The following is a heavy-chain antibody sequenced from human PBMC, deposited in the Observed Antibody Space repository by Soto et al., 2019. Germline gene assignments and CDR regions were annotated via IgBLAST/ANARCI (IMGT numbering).Heavy chain of an antibody. CDR3: ARGVGLYSNYDY. CDR2: INAGNGNT. J-gene: IGHJ4*02. CDR1: GYTFTSYA. V-gene: IGHV1-3*01. Sequence: QVQLVQSGAEVKKPGASVKVSCKASGYTFTSYAMHWVRQAPGQRLEWMGWINAGNGNTKYSQKFQGRVTITRDTSASTAYLELSSLRSEDTAVYYCARGVGLYSNYDYWGQGTLVTVSS. D-gene: IGHD2-2*02.